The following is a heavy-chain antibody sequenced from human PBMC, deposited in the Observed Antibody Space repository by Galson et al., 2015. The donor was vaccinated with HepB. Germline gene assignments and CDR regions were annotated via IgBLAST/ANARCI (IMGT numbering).Heavy chain of an antibody. J-gene: IGHJ4*02. CDR1: GFIFSSYG. V-gene: IGHV3-33*06. CDR2: IWYDGSNK. D-gene: IGHD6-13*01. Sequence: SLRLSCAASGFIFSSYGMHWVRQAPGKGLEWVAVIWYDGSNKYYADSVKGRFTISRDNSKNTLYLQMNSLRAEDTAVYYCAKDTRDSSSCLGYWGQGTLVTVSS. CDR3: AKDTRDSSSCLGY.